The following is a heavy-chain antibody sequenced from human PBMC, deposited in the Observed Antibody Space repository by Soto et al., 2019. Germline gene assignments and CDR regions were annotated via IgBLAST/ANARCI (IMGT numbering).Heavy chain of an antibody. CDR3: ARDRHSSSSGYFEY. CDR2: IWYDGNDK. D-gene: IGHD6-6*01. CDR1: GFTFSSYG. V-gene: IGHV3-33*01. J-gene: IGHJ4*01. Sequence: QVQLVESGGGVVQPGRSLRLSCAASGFTFSSYGMHWVRQAPGKGLEWVAVIWYDGNDKYYADFVKGRFTISRDNANNTVSLQMNSLRAEDTAVYYCARDRHSSSSGYFEYWGHGTLVTVSS.